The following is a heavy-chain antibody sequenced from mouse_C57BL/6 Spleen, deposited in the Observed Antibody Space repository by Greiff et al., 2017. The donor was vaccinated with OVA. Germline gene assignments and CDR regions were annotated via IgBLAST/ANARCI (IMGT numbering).Heavy chain of an antibody. V-gene: IGHV1-59*01. CDR2: IDPSDSYT. CDR1: GYTFTSYW. J-gene: IGHJ4*01. Sequence: VQLQQPGAELVRPGTSVKLSCKASGYTFTSYWMPWVQQRPGKGLEWIGVIDPSDSYTTYNHKFKGKATLTVDTASSTAYMQLSSLISEDTAVYYCARATVVRAMDDWGQGTSVTVSS. D-gene: IGHD1-1*01. CDR3: ARATVVRAMDD.